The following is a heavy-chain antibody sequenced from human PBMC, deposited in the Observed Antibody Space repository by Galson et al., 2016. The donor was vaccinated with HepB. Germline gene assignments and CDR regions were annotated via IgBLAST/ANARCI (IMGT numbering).Heavy chain of an antibody. V-gene: IGHV3-53*05. CDR2: IFSGATT. CDR1: GFNVRNNY. D-gene: IGHD3-22*01. J-gene: IGHJ4*02. CDR3: ARGFNYYDSCMIY. Sequence: SLRLSCAVSGFNVRNNYMSWVRQAPGKGLEWVSVIFSGATTYYADSVKGRFTIPRDNSKNTLYLQMNNLRAEDTAIYYCARGFNYYDSCMIYWGQGTQVTVSS.